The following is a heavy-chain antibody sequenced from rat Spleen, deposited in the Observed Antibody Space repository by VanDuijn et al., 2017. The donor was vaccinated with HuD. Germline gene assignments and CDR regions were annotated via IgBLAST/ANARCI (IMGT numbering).Heavy chain of an antibody. J-gene: IGHJ2*01. CDR3: ARAEVASISTDGF. Sequence: QVQLKESGPGLVQPSQTLSLTCTVSGFSLTSNSVHWVRQPPGKGLEWMGGIWGDGSTDYNSVLKSRLSISRDTSKSQVFLKMNSLQTGDTATYYCARAEVASISTDGFWGQGVMVTVSS. CDR2: IWGDGST. V-gene: IGHV2-1*01. D-gene: IGHD1-2*01. CDR1: GFSLTSNS.